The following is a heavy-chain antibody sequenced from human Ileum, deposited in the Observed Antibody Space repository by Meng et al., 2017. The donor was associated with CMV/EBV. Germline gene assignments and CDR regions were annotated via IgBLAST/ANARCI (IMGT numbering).Heavy chain of an antibody. J-gene: IGHJ4*02. CDR3: ARDRGPNTFDY. D-gene: IGHD5-12*01. CDR1: GFSFSAYW. CDR2: IKNDGSAK. V-gene: IGHV3-7*01. Sequence: SCVASGFSFSAYWMAWVRQAPWKGLEWVANIKNDGSAKYYVASVRGRFTVSKDNADNSVYLQLNSLRVEDTAVYYCARDRGPNTFDYWGQGTLVTVSS.